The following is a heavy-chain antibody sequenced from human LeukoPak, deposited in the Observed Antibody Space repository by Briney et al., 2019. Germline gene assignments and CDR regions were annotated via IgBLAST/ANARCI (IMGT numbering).Heavy chain of an antibody. CDR1: GITLSNYG. V-gene: IGHV3-23*01. CDR2: ISDSGGRT. Sequence: GGSLRLSCTVSGITLSNYGMSWVRQAPGKGLEWVAGISDSGGRTNYADSVKGRFIISRDNPKNTLYLQMNSLRAEDTAVYFCAKRGVVIRVILVGFHKEAYYFDSWGQGALVTVSS. J-gene: IGHJ4*02. D-gene: IGHD3-22*01. CDR3: AKRGVVIRVILVGFHKEAYYFDS.